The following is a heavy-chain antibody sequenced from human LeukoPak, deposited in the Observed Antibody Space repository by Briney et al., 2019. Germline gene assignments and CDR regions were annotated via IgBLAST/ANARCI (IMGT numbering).Heavy chain of an antibody. CDR2: ISGSGGST. CDR1: GFTFSSYA. CDR3: VKGSDIVVVPAVLGLDY. V-gene: IGHV3-23*01. Sequence: PGGSLRLSCAASGFTFSSYAMSWVRQAPGKGLDWVSSISGSGGSTYYADSVKGRFTVSRDNSKNTLYLRMNSLRAEDTAVYYCVKGSDIVVVPAVLGLDYWGQGTLVTVSS. D-gene: IGHD2-2*01. J-gene: IGHJ4*02.